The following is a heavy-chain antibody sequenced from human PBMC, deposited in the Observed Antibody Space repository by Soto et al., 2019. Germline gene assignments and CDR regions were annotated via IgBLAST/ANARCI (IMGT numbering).Heavy chain of an antibody. D-gene: IGHD6-19*01. V-gene: IGHV3-72*01. CDR1: GLIFSDYH. Sequence: EVQLVESGGGLVQPGGSLRLSCAASGLIFSDYHMDWVRQAPGKGLEWVGRIRRKANSYTTEYAASVKGRFTISRDDSNNSLSLQMTSLKTEDTAVYYCAMLGGWSGGSNDMDVWGQGTTVTVSS. CDR2: IRRKANSYTT. J-gene: IGHJ6*02. CDR3: AMLGGWSGGSNDMDV.